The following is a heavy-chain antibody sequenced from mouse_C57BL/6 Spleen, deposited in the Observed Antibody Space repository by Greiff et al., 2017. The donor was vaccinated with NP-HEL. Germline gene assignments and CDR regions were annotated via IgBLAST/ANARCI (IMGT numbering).Heavy chain of an antibody. Sequence: EVKLVESGGDLVKPGGSLKLSCAASGFTFSSYGMSWVRQTPDKRLEWVATISSGGSYTYYPDSVKGRFTISRDNAKNTLYLRKSSLKSEDTAMYYCARQGIGSEAMDYWGQGTSVTVSS. V-gene: IGHV5-6*01. CDR2: ISSGGSYT. D-gene: IGHD2-14*01. CDR1: GFTFSSYG. J-gene: IGHJ4*01. CDR3: ARQGIGSEAMDY.